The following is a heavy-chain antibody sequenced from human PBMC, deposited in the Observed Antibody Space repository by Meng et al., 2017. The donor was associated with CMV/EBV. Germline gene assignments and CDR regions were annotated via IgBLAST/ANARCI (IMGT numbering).Heavy chain of an antibody. CDR2: INPSSGAT. V-gene: IGHV1-2*02. J-gene: IGHJ5*01. Sequence: CKTSGYIFTGYYIPWVRQAPGQGLEWMGWINPSSGATYYAENFQGRITMTRDTSISTVHMELMRLRSDDTAVYFCARERGVSSVWFGSWGQGTLVTVSS. CDR3: ARERGVSSVWFGS. D-gene: IGHD3-10*01. CDR1: GYIFTGYY.